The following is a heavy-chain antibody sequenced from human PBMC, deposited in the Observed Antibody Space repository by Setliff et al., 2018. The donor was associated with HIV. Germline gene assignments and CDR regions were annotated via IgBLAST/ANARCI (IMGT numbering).Heavy chain of an antibody. V-gene: IGHV1-8*02. CDR3: ARGTAPRPASVLEFLEWLFPNWFDP. CDR1: GYNFTDYD. J-gene: IGHJ5*02. CDR2: MYPNNGNT. Sequence: GASVKVSCKASGYNFTDYDINWVRQATGQGLEWMGWMYPNNGNTGYAEKFQGRVTMTRDTSISTAYMELSSLRSDDTAVYYCARGTAPRPASVLEFLEWLFPNWFDPWGQGTLVTVSS. D-gene: IGHD3-3*02.